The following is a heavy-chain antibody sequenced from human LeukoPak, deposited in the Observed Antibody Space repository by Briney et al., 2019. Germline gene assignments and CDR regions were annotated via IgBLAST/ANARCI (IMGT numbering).Heavy chain of an antibody. CDR1: GGSISSGGYS. CDR2: IYHSGST. D-gene: IGHD2-15*01. J-gene: IGHJ4*02. V-gene: IGHV4-30-2*01. CDR3: ARETTTGYWKTFDN. Sequence: PSETLSLTCAVSGGSISSGGYSWSWIRQPPGKGLEWIGDIYHSGSTYYNPSLRSRVTISVDRSKNQFSLKLSSVTAADTAVYYCARETTTGYWKTFDNGGQGTLVTVSS.